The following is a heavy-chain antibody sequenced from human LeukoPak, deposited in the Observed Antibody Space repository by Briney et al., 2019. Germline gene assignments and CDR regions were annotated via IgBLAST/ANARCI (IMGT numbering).Heavy chain of an antibody. J-gene: IGHJ4*02. CDR1: GYTFTDYY. CDR3: ARGFCTSASCYNFDY. D-gene: IGHD2-2*01. Sequence: GASVKVSCKSSGYTFTDYYIHWVRQAPGQGLEWMGWINPISGVTNYAQKFQGRVTMTRDTSISTAYMEVGSLRSDDTAVYYCARGFCTSASCYNFDYWGQGTLVSVSS. V-gene: IGHV1-2*02. CDR2: INPISGVT.